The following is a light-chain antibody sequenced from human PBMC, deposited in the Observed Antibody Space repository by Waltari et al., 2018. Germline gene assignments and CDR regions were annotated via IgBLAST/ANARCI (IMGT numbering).Light chain of an antibody. Sequence: EIVLTQSPGTASLSPGEGVTRSCRASQSVGSSSLAWYQQKPGQAPRLVIYRASRRATGIPDRFSGSGSGTDFSLTISRLEPEDFAVYYCQQHGTLPSTFGQGTKVEIK. CDR2: RAS. J-gene: IGKJ1*01. CDR1: QSVGSSS. V-gene: IGKV3-20*01. CDR3: QQHGTLPST.